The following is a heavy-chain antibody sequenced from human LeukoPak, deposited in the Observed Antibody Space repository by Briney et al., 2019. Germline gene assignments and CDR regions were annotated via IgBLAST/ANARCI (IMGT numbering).Heavy chain of an antibody. V-gene: IGHV3-7*01. CDR2: IRSDGSAT. J-gene: IGHJ4*02. CDR3: ARDFYGSNSLDY. Sequence: GGSLRLSCAASGISFSSYYMHWVRQAPGGGLEWVGDIRSDGSATFYGDSAKGRFTIPRDNAKSLLYLQMNSLRGEDTAVYYCARDFYGSNSLDYWGQGTLVTVSS. D-gene: IGHD2/OR15-2a*01. CDR1: GISFSSYY.